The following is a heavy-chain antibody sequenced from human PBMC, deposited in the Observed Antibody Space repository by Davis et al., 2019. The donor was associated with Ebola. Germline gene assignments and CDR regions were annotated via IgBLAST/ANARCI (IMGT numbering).Heavy chain of an antibody. CDR3: ARDAYYYDSSGYSRALLGY. CDR2: INHSGST. V-gene: IGHV4-34*01. J-gene: IGHJ4*02. CDR1: GGSFSGYY. D-gene: IGHD3-22*01. Sequence: MPGGSLRLSCAVYGGSFSGYYWSWIRQPPGKGLEWIGEINHSGSTNYNPSLKSRVTISVDTSKNQFSLKLSSVTAADTAVYYCARDAYYYDSSGYSRALLGYWGQGTLVTVSS.